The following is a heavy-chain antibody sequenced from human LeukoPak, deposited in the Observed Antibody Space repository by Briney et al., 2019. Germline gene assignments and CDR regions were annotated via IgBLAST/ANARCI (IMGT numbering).Heavy chain of an antibody. CDR2: IIPIFGTA. V-gene: IGHV1-69*13. CDR3: AREYHYDSSGFPGY. CDR1: GYTFTSYY. D-gene: IGHD3-22*01. J-gene: IGHJ4*02. Sequence: SVKVSCKASGYTFTSYYMHWVRQAPGQGLEWMGGIIPIFGTANYAQKFQGRVTITADESTSTAYMELSSLRSEDTAVYYCAREYHYDSSGFPGYWGQGTLVTVSS.